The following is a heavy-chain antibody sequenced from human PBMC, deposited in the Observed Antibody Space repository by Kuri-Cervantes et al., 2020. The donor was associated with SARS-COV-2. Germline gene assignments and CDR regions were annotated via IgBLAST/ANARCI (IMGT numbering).Heavy chain of an antibody. D-gene: IGHD2-2*01. Sequence: GESLKISCAASGFTFSTYSMTWVRQAPGKGLEWVSSISSSSSTIYYADSVKGRFTISRDNAKNSLYLQMNSLRAEDTAVYYCARGREANQLPPGYWGQGTLVTVSS. CDR1: GFTFSTYS. CDR3: ARGREANQLPPGY. V-gene: IGHV3-48*01. CDR2: ISSSSSTI. J-gene: IGHJ4*01.